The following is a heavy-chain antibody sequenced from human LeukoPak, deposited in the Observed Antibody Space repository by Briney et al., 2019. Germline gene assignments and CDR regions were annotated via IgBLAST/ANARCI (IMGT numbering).Heavy chain of an antibody. V-gene: IGHV3-21*01. CDR1: GFTFSSYS. D-gene: IGHD6-6*01. CDR3: ARFTSSSSGAFDI. Sequence: GGSLRLSCAASGFTFSSYSMNWVRQAPGKGLEWVSSISSSSSYIYHADSVKGRFTISRDNAKNSLYLQMNSLRAEDTAVYYCARFTSSSSGAFDIWGQGTMVTVSS. J-gene: IGHJ3*02. CDR2: ISSSSSYI.